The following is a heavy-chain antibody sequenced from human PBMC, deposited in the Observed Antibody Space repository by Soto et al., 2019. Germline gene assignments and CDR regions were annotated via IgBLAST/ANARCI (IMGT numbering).Heavy chain of an antibody. CDR3: ARGEYSSSSGFFDY. V-gene: IGHV3-33*01. Sequence: GGSLRLSCAASGFTFSSYGMHWVRQAPGKGLEWVAVIWYDGSNKYYADSVKGRFTISRDNSKNTLYLQMNSLRAEDTAVYYCARGEYSSSSGFFDYWGQGTLVTVSS. D-gene: IGHD6-6*01. J-gene: IGHJ4*02. CDR2: IWYDGSNK. CDR1: GFTFSSYG.